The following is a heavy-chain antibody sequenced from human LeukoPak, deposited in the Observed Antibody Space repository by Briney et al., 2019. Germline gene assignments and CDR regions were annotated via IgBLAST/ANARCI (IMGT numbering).Heavy chain of an antibody. Sequence: TGGSLRLSCAASGFTFSSYAMSWVRQAPGRGLEWVSAISGSGGSTYYADSVKGRFTISRDNSKNTLYLQMNSLRAEDTAVYYCAKDATDWSLHPMKAPNFDYWGQGTLVTVSS. CDR2: ISGSGGST. V-gene: IGHV3-23*01. CDR3: AKDATDWSLHPMKAPNFDY. D-gene: IGHD3-9*01. J-gene: IGHJ4*02. CDR1: GFTFSSYA.